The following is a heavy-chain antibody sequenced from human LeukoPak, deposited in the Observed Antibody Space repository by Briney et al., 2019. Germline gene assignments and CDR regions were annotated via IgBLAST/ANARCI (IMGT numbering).Heavy chain of an antibody. J-gene: IGHJ4*02. D-gene: IGHD1-14*01. Sequence: SETLSLTCTVSLDSTTSNFWSWLRQPPGKGLEWIGEIHRSGSPNYNPSLQSRVTISIDRSRNQIVLELSSVTAADTAVYYCARGILGGFNPGAYWGQGILVTVSS. CDR1: LDSTTSNF. CDR3: ARGILGGFNPGAY. CDR2: IHRSGSP. V-gene: IGHV4-59*12.